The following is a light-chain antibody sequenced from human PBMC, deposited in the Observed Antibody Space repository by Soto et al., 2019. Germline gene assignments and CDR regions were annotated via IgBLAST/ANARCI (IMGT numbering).Light chain of an antibody. CDR3: SSYTSSSTLDVV. J-gene: IGLJ2*01. CDR2: DVS. V-gene: IGLV2-14*01. Sequence: QSALTQPASVSGSPGQSITISCTGTSSDVGGYNYVSWYQQHPGKAPKLMIYDVSNRPSGVSNRFSGPKSGNTASLTISGLQAEDDSDYYCSSYTSSSTLDVVFGGGTKLTVL. CDR1: SSDVGGYNY.